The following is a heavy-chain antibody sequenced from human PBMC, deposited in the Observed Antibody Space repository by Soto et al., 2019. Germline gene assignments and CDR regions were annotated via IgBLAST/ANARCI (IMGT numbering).Heavy chain of an antibody. J-gene: IGHJ3*02. Sequence: EVQLLESGGGLVQPGGSLRLFCEASGITFRSYAMSWVRQAPGKGLEWVSGISDSGGTTYYADSVKGRFTISRDNSKNTLYLQMNSLRAEDTALYYCAKRPGDYAAFDIWGQGTMVTVSS. CDR1: GITFRSYA. V-gene: IGHV3-23*01. D-gene: IGHD4-17*01. CDR3: AKRPGDYAAFDI. CDR2: ISDSGGTT.